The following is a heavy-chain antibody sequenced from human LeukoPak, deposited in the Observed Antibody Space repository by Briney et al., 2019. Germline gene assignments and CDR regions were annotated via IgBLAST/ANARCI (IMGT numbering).Heavy chain of an antibody. Sequence: ASVKVSCKASGYTFSGYYMHWVRQAPGQGLEWMGWINPNSGGTNYAQKFQGRVTMTRDTPISTAYMELSRLRSDDTAVYYCASLDKGNDVVFDYWGQGTLVTVSS. CDR2: INPNSGGT. V-gene: IGHV1-2*02. CDR1: GYTFSGYY. D-gene: IGHD1-1*01. J-gene: IGHJ4*02. CDR3: ASLDKGNDVVFDY.